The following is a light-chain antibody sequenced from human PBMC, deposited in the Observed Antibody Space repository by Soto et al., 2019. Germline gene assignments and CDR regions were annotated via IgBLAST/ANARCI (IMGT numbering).Light chain of an antibody. Sequence: DIQSTRYRSSLWSGLGDIVSITCRASQSISSYLNWYQQKPGKAPKLLIYAASSLQSGVPSRFSGSGSGTDFTLTIRSLPPEDFATYYCQQSYSTPPCTFGQGPRWIS. CDR3: QQSYSTPPCT. V-gene: IGKV1-39*01. CDR1: QSISSY. CDR2: AAS. J-gene: IGKJ1*01.